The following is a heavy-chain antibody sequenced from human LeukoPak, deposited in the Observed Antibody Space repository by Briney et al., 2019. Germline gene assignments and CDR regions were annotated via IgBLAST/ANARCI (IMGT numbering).Heavy chain of an antibody. J-gene: IGHJ4*02. V-gene: IGHV3-66*01. D-gene: IGHD1-7*01. CDR1: GFTVSNNY. Sequence: GGSLRLSCAATGFTVSNNYMSWVRQAPGQGLEWVSVIYSGGSSYYADSVKGRFTISRDNSKNSLYLQMNSLRAEDTAVYYCARSSRELGGYAPWELMPPFDYWGQGTLVTVSS. CDR3: ARSSRELGGYAPWELMPPFDY. CDR2: IYSGGSS.